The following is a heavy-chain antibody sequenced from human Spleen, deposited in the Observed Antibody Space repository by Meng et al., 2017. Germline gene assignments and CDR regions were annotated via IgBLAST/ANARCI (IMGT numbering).Heavy chain of an antibody. D-gene: IGHD2-2*01. CDR3: ARDPSSIVVVPAAIGWFDP. Sequence: VPVGPSGEEVKKPWASVKVSCKASGYTFTSYGISWVGQAPGQGLEWMGWISAYNGNTNYAQKLQGRVTMTTDTSTSTAYMELRSLRSDDTAVYYCARDPSSIVVVPAAIGWFDPWGQGTLVTVSS. V-gene: IGHV1-18*01. CDR1: GYTFTSYG. J-gene: IGHJ5*02. CDR2: ISAYNGNT.